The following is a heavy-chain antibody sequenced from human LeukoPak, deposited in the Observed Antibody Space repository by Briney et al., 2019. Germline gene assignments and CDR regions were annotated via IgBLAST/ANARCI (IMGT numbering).Heavy chain of an antibody. CDR1: GGTFSSYA. J-gene: IGHJ4*02. Sequence: SVKVSCKASGGTFSSYAISWVRQAPGQGLEWMGRIIPILGIANYAQKFQGRVTITADKSTSTAYMELSSLRSEDTAVYYCATIAMTRGYFDYWGQGTLVTVSS. CDR2: IIPILGIA. D-gene: IGHD3-22*01. V-gene: IGHV1-69*04. CDR3: ATIAMTRGYFDY.